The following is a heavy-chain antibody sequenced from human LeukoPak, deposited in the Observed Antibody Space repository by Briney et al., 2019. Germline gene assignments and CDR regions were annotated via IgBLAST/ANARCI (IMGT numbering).Heavy chain of an antibody. Sequence: GGSLRLSCTVSGFTVSSNSMSWVRQAPGKGLEWVSFIYSDNTNYSDSVTGRFTISRDNPKNTLYLQMNSLRAEDTAVYYCARRAGAYSHPYDYWGQGTLVTVSS. V-gene: IGHV3-53*01. D-gene: IGHD4/OR15-4a*01. J-gene: IGHJ4*02. CDR2: IYSDNT. CDR3: ARRAGAYSHPYDY. CDR1: GFTVSSNS.